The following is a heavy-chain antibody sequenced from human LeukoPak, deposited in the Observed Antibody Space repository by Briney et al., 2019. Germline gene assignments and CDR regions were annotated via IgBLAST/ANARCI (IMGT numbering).Heavy chain of an antibody. D-gene: IGHD2-15*01. CDR2: INPSGGST. Sequence: ASVKLCCTASAYTFTSYYMHWVRQAPGQGIELMGIINPSGGSTSYAQKFQGRVTMTRDTSNTTAYMDLSSLKSDDTAVYYCARSLISGGNCYSGWGQGTLVTVSS. V-gene: IGHV1-46*01. J-gene: IGHJ4*02. CDR3: ARSLISGGNCYSG. CDR1: AYTFTSYY.